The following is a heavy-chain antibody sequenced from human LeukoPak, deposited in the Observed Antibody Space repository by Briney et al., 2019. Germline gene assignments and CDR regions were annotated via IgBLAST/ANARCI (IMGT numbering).Heavy chain of an antibody. J-gene: IGHJ6*04. CDR2: ISAYNGNT. CDR1: GYTFTSYG. D-gene: IGHD1/OR15-1a*01. V-gene: IGHV1-18*01. CDR3: ATTPGPYYYGMDV. Sequence: GASVKVSCKASGYTFTSYGISWVRQAPGQGLEWMGWISAYNGNTNYAQKFQGRVTMTEDTSTDTAYMELSSLRSEDTAVYYCATTPGPYYYGMDVWGKGTTVTVSS.